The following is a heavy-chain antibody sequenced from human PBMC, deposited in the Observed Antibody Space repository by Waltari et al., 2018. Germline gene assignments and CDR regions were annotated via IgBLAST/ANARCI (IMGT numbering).Heavy chain of an antibody. CDR2: ISWNSGSI. CDR3: AKDGGELPRYYFDY. Sequence: EVQLVESGGGLVQPGRSLRLSCAASGFTFDAYAMHWVRQAPGKGLGWVSGISWNSGSIGYADSVKGRFTISRDNAKNSLYLQMNSLRAEDTALYYCAKDGGELPRYYFDYWGQGTLVTVSS. V-gene: IGHV3-9*01. D-gene: IGHD1-26*01. CDR1: GFTFDAYA. J-gene: IGHJ4*02.